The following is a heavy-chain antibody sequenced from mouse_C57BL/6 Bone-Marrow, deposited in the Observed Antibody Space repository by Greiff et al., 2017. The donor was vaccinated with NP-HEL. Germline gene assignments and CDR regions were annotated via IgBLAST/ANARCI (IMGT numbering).Heavy chain of an antibody. D-gene: IGHD1-1*01. CDR1: GFTFSDYG. Sequence: VQLKESGGGLVKPGGSLKLSCAASGFTFSDYGMHWVRQAPEKGLEWVAYISSGSSTIYYADTVKGRFTISRDNAKNTLFLQMTSLRSEDTAMYYCARYYGDAMDYWGQGTSVTVSS. CDR2: ISSGSSTI. CDR3: ARYYGDAMDY. J-gene: IGHJ4*01. V-gene: IGHV5-17*01.